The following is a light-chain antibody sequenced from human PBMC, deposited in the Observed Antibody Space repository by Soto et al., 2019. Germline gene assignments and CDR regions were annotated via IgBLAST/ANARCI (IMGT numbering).Light chain of an antibody. V-gene: IGKV1-39*01. CDR1: QNIATY. J-gene: IGKJ4*01. CDR2: TAS. Sequence: DIQMTQSPSSLSASVGDRVTITCRASQNIATYLNWYQQTPGKAPKLLIYTASTLQSGVPSRFSGSGSGTDFTLTISSLQPEDFATFYCPQSYNTPLTFGGGTKVEI. CDR3: PQSYNTPLT.